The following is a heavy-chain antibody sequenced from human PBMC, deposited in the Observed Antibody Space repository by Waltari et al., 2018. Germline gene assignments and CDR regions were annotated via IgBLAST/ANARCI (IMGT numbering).Heavy chain of an antibody. Sequence: QVQLQESGPGLVKPSGTLSLTCAVPGGFITSTNWWSWVRQPPGKGLEWIGEIHPGGTTNYNPSLKSRVTISVDKSKNQFSLKLSSVTAADTAVYYCARDRIGIVGAIDYWGQGTLVIVSS. CDR2: IHPGGTT. V-gene: IGHV4-4*02. J-gene: IGHJ4*02. D-gene: IGHD1-26*01. CDR3: ARDRIGIVGAIDY. CDR1: GGFITSTNW.